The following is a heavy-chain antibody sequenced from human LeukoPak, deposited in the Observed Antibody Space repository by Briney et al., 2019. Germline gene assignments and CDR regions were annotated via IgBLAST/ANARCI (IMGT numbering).Heavy chain of an antibody. CDR1: GGSISSSSYY. Sequence: SETLSLTCTVSGGSISSSSYYWSWIRQPPGKGLEWIGYIYYSGSTNYNPSLKSRVTISVDTSKNQFSLKLSSVTAADTAVYYCARSNNYYYYYMDVWGKGTTVTVSS. V-gene: IGHV4-61*01. CDR2: IYYSGST. CDR3: ARSNNYYYYYMDV. J-gene: IGHJ6*03. D-gene: IGHD1/OR15-1a*01.